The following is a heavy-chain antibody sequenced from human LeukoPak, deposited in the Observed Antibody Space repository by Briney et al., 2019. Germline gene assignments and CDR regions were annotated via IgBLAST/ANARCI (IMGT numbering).Heavy chain of an antibody. CDR3: AVSAVAAPGEFDY. CDR1: GGTFSSYA. Sequence: GASVKVSCKASGGTFSSYAISWVRQAPGQGLEWMGGLIPIFGTANYAQKFQGRVTITADESTSTAYMELSSLRSEDTAVYYCAVSAVAAPGEFDYWGQGTLVTVSS. CDR2: LIPIFGTA. D-gene: IGHD6-19*01. V-gene: IGHV1-69*13. J-gene: IGHJ4*02.